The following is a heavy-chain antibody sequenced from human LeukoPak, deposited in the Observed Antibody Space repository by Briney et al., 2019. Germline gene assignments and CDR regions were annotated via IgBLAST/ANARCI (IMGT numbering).Heavy chain of an antibody. J-gene: IGHJ4*02. Sequence: ASVKVSCKASGYTFTSYYIHWVRQAPGQGLEWMGIINPSGGSTTYAQKFQGRLTMTRDTSTSTVYMELSSLRNEDTAVYYCARDLVSSRYNGGYYFDYWGQGTLVTVSS. D-gene: IGHD6-13*01. V-gene: IGHV1-46*01. CDR1: GYTFTSYY. CDR2: INPSGGST. CDR3: ARDLVSSRYNGGYYFDY.